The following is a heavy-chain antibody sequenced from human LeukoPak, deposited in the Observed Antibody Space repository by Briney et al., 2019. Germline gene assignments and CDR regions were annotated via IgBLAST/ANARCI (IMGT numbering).Heavy chain of an antibody. J-gene: IGHJ3*02. V-gene: IGHV4-34*01. CDR2: IYHSGST. D-gene: IGHD3-22*01. CDR3: ARGRNYYDSSGYYPDAFDI. Sequence: SETLSLTCAVYGGSFSGYYWSWIRQPPGKGLEWIGYIYHSGSTYYNPSLKSRVTISVDRSKNQFSLKLSSVTAADTAVYYCARGRNYYDSSGYYPDAFDIWGQGTMVTVSS. CDR1: GGSFSGYY.